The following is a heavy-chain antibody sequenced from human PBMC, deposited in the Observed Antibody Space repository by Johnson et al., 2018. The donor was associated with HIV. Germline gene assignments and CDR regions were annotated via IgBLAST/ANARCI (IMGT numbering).Heavy chain of an antibody. CDR2: IRYYGNNK. Sequence: QVQLVESGGGLVQPGGSLRLSCAASGFTFSSYGMHWVRQAPGKGLEWMAFIRYYGNNKYYADSVKGRFTISRDNSKNTLYLQMNSLRADDTAVYYCARYQQLVRDGAFDIWGQGTMVTVSS. J-gene: IGHJ3*02. CDR3: ARYQQLVRDGAFDI. V-gene: IGHV3-30*02. D-gene: IGHD6-13*01. CDR1: GFTFSSYG.